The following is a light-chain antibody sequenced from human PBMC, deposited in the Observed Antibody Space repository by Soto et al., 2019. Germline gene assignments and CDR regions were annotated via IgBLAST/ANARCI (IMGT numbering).Light chain of an antibody. V-gene: IGKV1-39*01. CDR1: QSIGSY. J-gene: IGKJ5*01. CDR2: AAS. CDR3: QQSYSTPIT. Sequence: DIQMTQSPSSLSASVGDRVTITCRASQSIGSYLHWYQQKPGKAPNLLIFAASNLQSGVPSRFSGSGSGTDFTLTISSLQPEDFATYYCQQSYSTPITFGQGTRLEIK.